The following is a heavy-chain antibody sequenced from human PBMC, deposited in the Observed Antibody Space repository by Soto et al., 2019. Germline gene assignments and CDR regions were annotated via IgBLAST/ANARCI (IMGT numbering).Heavy chain of an antibody. CDR1: GFTFATYA. Sequence: GGSLRLSCAASGFTFATYAMSWVRQSPGKGLEWVSGIGTGGDGAYSADSVKGRFTISRDNSQNMMFLQMNDLRAEDTAVYYCAKDRMNYNSVWDPFDIWGQGTKVTVSS. CDR2: IGTGGDGA. J-gene: IGHJ3*02. V-gene: IGHV3-23*01. CDR3: AKDRMNYNSVWDPFDI. D-gene: IGHD3-10*01.